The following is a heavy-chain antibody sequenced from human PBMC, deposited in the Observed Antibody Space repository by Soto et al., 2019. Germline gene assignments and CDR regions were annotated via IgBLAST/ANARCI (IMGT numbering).Heavy chain of an antibody. D-gene: IGHD1-1*01. CDR1: GFTFSTSS. CDR2: ISGTSDYI. V-gene: IGHV3-21*01. J-gene: IGHJ6*02. CDR3: AREMTTRGMDV. Sequence: GGSLRLSCAASGFTFSTSSMNWVRQSPGKGLEWVSSISGTSDYIDYADAVRGRFTVSRDNAKNSLYLQMNSLRAEDTAVYYCAREMTTRGMDVWGQGTTVTVSS.